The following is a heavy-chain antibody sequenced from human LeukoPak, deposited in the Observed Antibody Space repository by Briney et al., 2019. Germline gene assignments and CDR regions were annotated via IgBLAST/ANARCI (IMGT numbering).Heavy chain of an antibody. V-gene: IGHV3-7*03. CDR3: VRDSDRRSDC. CDR1: GFIVSNYW. Sequence: GGSLRLSCAASGFIVSNYWMSWVRQAPRKGLEWVASINEGGSETFYVDSVKGRFTISRDSAKKSLYLQVNSLRAEDTAVYYCVRDSDRRSDCWGQGTLVAVSS. J-gene: IGHJ4*02. D-gene: IGHD3-22*01. CDR2: INEGGSET.